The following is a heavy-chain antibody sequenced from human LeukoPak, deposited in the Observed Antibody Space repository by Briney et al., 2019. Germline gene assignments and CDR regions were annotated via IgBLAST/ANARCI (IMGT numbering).Heavy chain of an antibody. CDR2: MSPNSGNT. CDR3: AGGVGRYYYGSVYGMDV. Sequence: ASVKVSCKASGYTFTSYGISWVRQAPGQGLEWMGWMSPNSGNTGYAQKFQGRVTMTRNTSISTAYMELSSLRSEDTAVYYCAGGVGRYYYGSVYGMDVWGQGTTVTVSS. CDR1: GYTFTSYG. D-gene: IGHD3-10*01. V-gene: IGHV1-8*02. J-gene: IGHJ6*02.